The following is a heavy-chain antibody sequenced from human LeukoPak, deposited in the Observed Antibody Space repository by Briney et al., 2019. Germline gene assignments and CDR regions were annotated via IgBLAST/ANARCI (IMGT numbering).Heavy chain of an antibody. CDR1: GGSFSGYF. CDR3: ARKHGSGRKFPHYYYYYYMDV. V-gene: IGHV4-34*01. J-gene: IGHJ6*03. D-gene: IGHD3-10*01. Sequence: SETLSLTCAVYGGSFSGYFWSWIRQPPEKGLEWIGEINHSGSTNYNPSLKSRVTISVDTSKNQFSLKLNSVTAADTAVYYCARKHGSGRKFPHYYYYYYMDVWGKGTTVTISS. CDR2: INHSGST.